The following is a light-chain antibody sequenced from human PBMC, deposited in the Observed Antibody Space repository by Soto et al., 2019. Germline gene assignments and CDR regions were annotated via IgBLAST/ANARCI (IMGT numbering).Light chain of an antibody. J-gene: IGLJ3*02. CDR3: SSYTSSSTPV. CDR2: EVT. CDR1: SSDVGGYNY. Sequence: QSARTQPASVSGSPGQSITISWTGTSSDVGGYNYVSWYQQHPGKAPKLLISEVTNRPSGVSNRFSGSKSGNTASLTISGLQAEDEADYYCSSYTSSSTPVFGGGTKLTVL. V-gene: IGLV2-14*01.